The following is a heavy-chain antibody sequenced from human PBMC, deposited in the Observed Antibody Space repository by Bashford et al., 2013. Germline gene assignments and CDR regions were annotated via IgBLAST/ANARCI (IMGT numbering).Heavy chain of an antibody. J-gene: IGHJ4*02. D-gene: IGHD1-26*01. V-gene: IGHV1-46*01. CDR3: ARGPYYSLGYYKLDY. CDR2: INPSGGST. Sequence: WVRQAPGQGLEWMGIINPSGGSTSYAQKFQGRVTMTRDTSTSTVYMELSSLRSEDTAVYHCARGPYYSLGYYKLDYWGQGTVVTVSS.